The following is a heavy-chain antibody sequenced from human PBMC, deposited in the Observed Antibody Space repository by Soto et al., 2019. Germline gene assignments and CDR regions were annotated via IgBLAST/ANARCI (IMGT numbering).Heavy chain of an antibody. Sequence: GESLKISCKGSGYRFTNYWIGWVRQMTGKGLEWMGIIYPGDSDTRYSPSFQGQVTISADKSISTAYLQWSSLRASDTALYYCARRIAVAGTKGAFDVWGQGTMVTVSS. CDR1: GYRFTNYW. CDR3: ARRIAVAGTKGAFDV. V-gene: IGHV5-51*01. CDR2: IYPGDSDT. J-gene: IGHJ3*01. D-gene: IGHD6-19*01.